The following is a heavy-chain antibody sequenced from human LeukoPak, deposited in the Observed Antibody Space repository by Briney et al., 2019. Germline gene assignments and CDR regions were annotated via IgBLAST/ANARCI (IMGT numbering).Heavy chain of an antibody. D-gene: IGHD3-22*01. V-gene: IGHV3-33*01. CDR2: IRYDGSNR. CDR1: GFTFSRYG. Sequence: PGRSLRLSCAASGFTFSRYGMHWVRQAPGKGLEWVAVIRYDGSNRQYADSVKGRFTISRDNPKNPLYLQMNSLRAEDTAVYYCARDFGFSPSSGYSFDYWGQGTLVTVSS. J-gene: IGHJ4*02. CDR3: ARDFGFSPSSGYSFDY.